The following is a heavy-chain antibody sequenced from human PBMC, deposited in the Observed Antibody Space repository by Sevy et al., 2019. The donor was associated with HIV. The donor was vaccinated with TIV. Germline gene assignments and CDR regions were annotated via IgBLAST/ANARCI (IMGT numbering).Heavy chain of an antibody. J-gene: IGHJ4*02. D-gene: IGHD6-13*01. CDR3: ARGEAAAASYYFDY. Sequence: GGSLRLSCAASGFTFSSYSMNWVRQAPGKGLEWVSSISSSSSYIYYADSVKGLFTISRDNAKNSLFLQMNRLRAEDTAVYYCARGEAAAASYYFDYWGQGTLVTVSS. CDR2: ISSSSSYI. V-gene: IGHV3-21*01. CDR1: GFTFSSYS.